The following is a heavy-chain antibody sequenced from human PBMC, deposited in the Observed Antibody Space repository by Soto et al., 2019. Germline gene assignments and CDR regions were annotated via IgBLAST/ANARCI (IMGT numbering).Heavy chain of an antibody. CDR2: ISYDGSNK. CDR3: AKVRATVTNLAGFDY. Sequence: HLGGSLRLSCAASGFTFSSYGMHWVRQAPGKGLEWVAVISYDGSNKYYADSVKGRFTISRDNSKNTLYLQMNSLRAEDTAVYYCAKVRATVTNLAGFDYWGQGTMVTVSS. J-gene: IGHJ4*02. V-gene: IGHV3-30*18. D-gene: IGHD4-17*01. CDR1: GFTFSSYG.